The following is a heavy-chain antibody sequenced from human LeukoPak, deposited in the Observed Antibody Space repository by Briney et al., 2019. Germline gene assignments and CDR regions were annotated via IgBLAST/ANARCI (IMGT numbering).Heavy chain of an antibody. V-gene: IGHV3-30-3*01. CDR3: ARALGWENRRSSGSYAYPDAFDI. D-gene: IGHD1-26*01. CDR1: GFTFSSYA. CDR2: ISYDGSNK. Sequence: GGSLRLSCAASGFTFSSYAMHWVRQAPGKGLEWVAVISYDGSNKYYADSVKGRFTISRDNSKNTLYLQMNSLRAEDTAVYYCARALGWENRRSSGSYAYPDAFDIWGQGTMVTVSP. J-gene: IGHJ3*02.